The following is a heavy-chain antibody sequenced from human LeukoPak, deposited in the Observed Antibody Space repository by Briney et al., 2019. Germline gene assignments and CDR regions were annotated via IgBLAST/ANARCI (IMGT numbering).Heavy chain of an antibody. Sequence: GGSLRLSCAAAGLTVSSNYMSWVRQAPGKGLEWVSGINWNGGSTGYADSVKGRFTISRDNAKNSLYLQMNSLRAEDTALYHCARIHYDSSGYYFDYWGQGTLVTVSS. D-gene: IGHD3-22*01. V-gene: IGHV3-20*01. CDR3: ARIHYDSSGYYFDY. CDR2: INWNGGST. CDR1: GLTVSSNY. J-gene: IGHJ4*02.